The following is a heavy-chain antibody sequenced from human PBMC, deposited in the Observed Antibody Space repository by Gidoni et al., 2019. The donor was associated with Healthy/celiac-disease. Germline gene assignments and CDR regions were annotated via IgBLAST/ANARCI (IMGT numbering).Heavy chain of an antibody. CDR2: IYYSGST. V-gene: IGHV4-39*07. J-gene: IGHJ4*02. CDR3: ARATYYGSGSYLD. D-gene: IGHD3-10*01. CDR1: GGSISSSSYY. Sequence: QLQLQESGPGLVKPSETLSLTCTVSGGSISSSSYYWGWIRQPPGKGLEWIGSIYYSGSTYYNPSLKSRVTISVDTSKNQFSLKLSSVTAADTAVYYCARATYYGSGSYLDWGQGTLVTVSS.